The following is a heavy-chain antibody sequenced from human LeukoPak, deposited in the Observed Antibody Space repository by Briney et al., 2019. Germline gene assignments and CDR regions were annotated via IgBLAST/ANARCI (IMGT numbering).Heavy chain of an antibody. D-gene: IGHD6-6*01. CDR3: ARGLTTEYSSSSLGFDY. CDR2: MNPNSGNT. J-gene: IGHJ4*02. V-gene: IGHV1-8*01. CDR1: GYTFTSYD. Sequence: GASVKVSCKASGYTFTSYDINWVRQATGQGLEWMGWMNPNSGNTGYAQKFQGRVTMTRNTSISTAYMELSSLRSEDTAVYYCARGLTTEYSSSSLGFDYWGQGTLVTVSS.